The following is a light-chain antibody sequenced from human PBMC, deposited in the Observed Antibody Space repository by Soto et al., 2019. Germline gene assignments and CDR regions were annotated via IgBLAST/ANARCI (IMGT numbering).Light chain of an antibody. CDR2: AAS. CDR1: LSISNY. Sequence: DIQMTQSPSSLSASVGDRVTITCRASLSISNYLNWYQQKPGKAPKLLIYAASNLQSGVPSRFSGSGSGTDFTLTISSLQPDDFAAYYCQQSYSTPHTFGPG. V-gene: IGKV1-39*01. CDR3: QQSYSTPHT. J-gene: IGKJ3*01.